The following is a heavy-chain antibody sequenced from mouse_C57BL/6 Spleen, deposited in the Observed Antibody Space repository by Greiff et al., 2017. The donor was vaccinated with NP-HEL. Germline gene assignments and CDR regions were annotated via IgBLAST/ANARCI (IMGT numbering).Heavy chain of an antibody. J-gene: IGHJ2*01. V-gene: IGHV1-64*01. CDR2: IHPNSGST. D-gene: IGHD2-5*01. Sequence: VQLQQPGAELVKPGASVKLSCKASGYTFTSYWMHWVKQRPGQGLEWIGMIHPNSGSTNYNEKFKSKATLTVDKSSSTAYMQLSSLTSEDSAVYYCARDSNSYLYYFDYWGQGTTLTVSS. CDR3: ARDSNSYLYYFDY. CDR1: GYTFTSYW.